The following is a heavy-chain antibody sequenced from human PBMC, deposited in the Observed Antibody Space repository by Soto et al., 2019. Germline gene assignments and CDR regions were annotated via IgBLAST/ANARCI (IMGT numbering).Heavy chain of an antibody. J-gene: IGHJ5*02. Sequence: ASVKVSCKASGYTFTGYHIHWVRQAPGQGLEWMGWINTDSGGTLYAQKFQGRVTMTRDTSISTAYMEVGRLTSDDTAVYYCARWVGASNRFDPWGQGTLVTVSS. D-gene: IGHD1-26*01. CDR2: INTDSGGT. CDR3: ARWVGASNRFDP. V-gene: IGHV1-2*02. CDR1: GYTFTGYH.